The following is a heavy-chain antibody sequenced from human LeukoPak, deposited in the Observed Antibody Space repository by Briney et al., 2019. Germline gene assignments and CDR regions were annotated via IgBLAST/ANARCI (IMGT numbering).Heavy chain of an antibody. V-gene: IGHV4-34*01. CDR3: ARGFSRYYDFGDYYYMDV. CDR1: GGSFSGYY. D-gene: IGHD3-3*01. J-gene: IGHJ6*03. CDR2: INHSGST. Sequence: PSETLSLTCAVYGGSFSGYYWSWIRQPPGKGLEWIGEINHSGSTNYNPSLKSRVTISVDTSKNQFPLKLSSVTAADTAVYYCARGFSRYYDFGDYYYMDVWGKGTTVTVSS.